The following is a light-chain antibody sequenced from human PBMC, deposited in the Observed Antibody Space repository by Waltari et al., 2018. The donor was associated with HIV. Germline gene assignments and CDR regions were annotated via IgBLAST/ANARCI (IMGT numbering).Light chain of an antibody. CDR2: EVN. CDR3: TSYTSRNTRV. Sequence: QSALTQPASVSGSPGQSITISCTGTTSDVGGSKHVSWYQQHPGKAPKLVIYEVNNRPSGVSIRFSGSKSGNTASLTISELQAEDEADYYCTSYTSRNTRVFGTGTKVTVL. CDR1: TSDVGGSKH. V-gene: IGLV2-14*01. J-gene: IGLJ1*01.